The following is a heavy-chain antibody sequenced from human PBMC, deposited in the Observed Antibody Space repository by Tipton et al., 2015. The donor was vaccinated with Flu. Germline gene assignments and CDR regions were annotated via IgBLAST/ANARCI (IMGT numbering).Heavy chain of an antibody. CDR2: IYYSGST. CDR1: GGSISSSSYY. CDR3: ARRVVVPAAIYFDY. D-gene: IGHD2-2*01. V-gene: IGHV4-39*07. J-gene: IGHJ4*02. Sequence: TLSLTCTVSGGSISSSSYYWGWIRQPPGKGLEWIGSIYYSGSTYYNPSLKSRVTISVDTSKNQFSLKLNSVTAADTAVYYCARRVVVPAAIYFDYWGQGTLVTVSS.